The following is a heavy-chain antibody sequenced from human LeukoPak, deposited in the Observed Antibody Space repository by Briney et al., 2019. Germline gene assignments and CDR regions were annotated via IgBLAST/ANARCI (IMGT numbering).Heavy chain of an antibody. CDR3: ARGSTYYYGSGSYYFDY. CDR1: GGSISSSSYY. J-gene: IGHJ4*02. CDR2: IYYSGST. V-gene: IGHV4-39*01. Sequence: SETLSLTCTVSGGSISSSSYYWGWIRQPPGKGLEWIGSIYYSGSTYYNPSLKSRVTISVGTSKNQFSLRLSSVTAADTAVYYCARGSTYYYGSGSYYFDYWGQGTLVTVSS. D-gene: IGHD3-10*01.